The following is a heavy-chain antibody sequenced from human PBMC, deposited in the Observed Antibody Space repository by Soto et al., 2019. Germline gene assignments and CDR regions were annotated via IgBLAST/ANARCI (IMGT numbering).Heavy chain of an antibody. CDR3: ARESGDYEFDY. V-gene: IGHV1-46*01. J-gene: IGHJ4*02. D-gene: IGHD4-17*01. CDR2: INPSGGST. Sequence: GASVTVCCKSSGYTFTSYYMHWVRQAHGQGLEWMGIINPSGGSTSYAQRFQGRVTMTRDTSTSTVYMELSSRRSEDTAVYYCARESGDYEFDYWGQRTLVTVSS. CDR1: GYTFTSYY.